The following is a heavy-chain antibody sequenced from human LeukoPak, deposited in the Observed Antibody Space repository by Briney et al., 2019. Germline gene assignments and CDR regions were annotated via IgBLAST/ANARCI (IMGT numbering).Heavy chain of an antibody. CDR3: ARVLITFGGVIANGAFDI. J-gene: IGHJ3*02. CDR2: INSRSSII. D-gene: IGHD3-16*02. Sequence: GSLRLSCAASGFTFSTYEMNWFRQAPGKGLEWVSYINSRSSIIYYADSVKGRFTISRDNARNSLYLQMNSLGAEDTAVYYCARVLITFGGVIANGAFDIWGQGTMATVSS. V-gene: IGHV3-48*03. CDR1: GFTFSTYE.